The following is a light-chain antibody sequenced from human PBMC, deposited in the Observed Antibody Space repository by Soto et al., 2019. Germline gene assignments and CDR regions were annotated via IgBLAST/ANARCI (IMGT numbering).Light chain of an antibody. CDR3: QQYNSYWT. V-gene: IGKV1-5*01. Sequence: DIQMTQSPSTLSASVGDRVTITCRASQSISSWLAWYQQKPGKAPKLLIYDASSLESGVPSRFSGSGSAKEFNLTISSMQPDDFATYSCQQYNSYWTFGQGTKVDI. CDR1: QSISSW. CDR2: DAS. J-gene: IGKJ2*01.